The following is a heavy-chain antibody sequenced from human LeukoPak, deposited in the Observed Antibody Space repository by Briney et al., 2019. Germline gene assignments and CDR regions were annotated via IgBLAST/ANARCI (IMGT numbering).Heavy chain of an antibody. D-gene: IGHD3-16*02. CDR1: GDSVSSNSAA. CDR2: TYYRSKWYN. J-gene: IGHJ5*02. Sequence: SQTLSLTCAISGDSVSSNSAAWNWIRQSPSRGLEWLGRTYYRSKWYNDYAVSVKSRITINPDTSKNQFSLQLNSVTPEDTAVYYCARDYDYVWGSYRLPFDPWGQGTLVTVSS. CDR3: ARDYDYVWGSYRLPFDP. V-gene: IGHV6-1*01.